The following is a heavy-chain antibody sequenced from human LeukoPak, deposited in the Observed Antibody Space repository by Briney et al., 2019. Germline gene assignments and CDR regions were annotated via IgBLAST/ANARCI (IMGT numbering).Heavy chain of an antibody. CDR2: ISRSGSTI. V-gene: IGHV3-48*03. Sequence: GGSLRLSCAASGFTFSSYEMNWVRQAPGKGLEWVSYISRSGSTIYYADSVKGRFTISRDNSKNTLYLQMNSLRAEDTAVYYCAKNLRGYSYGLAYYYYYMDVWGKGTTVTISS. CDR3: AKNLRGYSYGLAYYYYYMDV. D-gene: IGHD5-18*01. J-gene: IGHJ6*03. CDR1: GFTFSSYE.